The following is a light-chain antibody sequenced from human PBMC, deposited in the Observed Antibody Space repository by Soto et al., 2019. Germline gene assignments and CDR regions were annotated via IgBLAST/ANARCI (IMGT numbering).Light chain of an antibody. J-gene: IGKJ5*01. CDR3: QQYGSSPIT. V-gene: IGKV3-20*01. CDR2: AAS. CDR1: QSVGSS. Sequence: EIVLTQSPATLSLSPGERATLSCRASQSVGSSLAWYQQKLGQAPRLLIYAASDRATGIPDRSSGSGSGTDFTLTISRLEPEDFAVYYCQQYGSSPITFGQGTRLEIK.